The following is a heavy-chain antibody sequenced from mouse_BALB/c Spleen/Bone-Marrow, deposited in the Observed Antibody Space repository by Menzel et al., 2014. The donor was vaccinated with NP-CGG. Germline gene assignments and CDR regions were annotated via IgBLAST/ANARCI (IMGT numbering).Heavy chain of an antibody. CDR1: GYAFSTYW. CDR3: ARGARSAMDY. J-gene: IGHJ4*01. Sequence: VKLVESGAELVRPESSVKISCKASGYAFSTYWMIWVKQRPGQGLEWVGQIYPGDGDTNYNGKFKGEATLTADKSSSTAYMQLSSLTSEDSAVYFCARGARSAMDYWGQGTSVTVSS. CDR2: IYPGDGDT. V-gene: IGHV1-80*01.